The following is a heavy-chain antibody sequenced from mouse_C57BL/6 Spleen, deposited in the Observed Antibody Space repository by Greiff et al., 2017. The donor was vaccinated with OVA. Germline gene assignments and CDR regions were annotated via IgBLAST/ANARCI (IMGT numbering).Heavy chain of an antibody. CDR1: GYTFTSYW. D-gene: IGHD1-1*01. Sequence: QVQLQQPGAELVKPGASVKLSCKASGYTFTSYWMPWVKQRPGQGLEWIGEIDPSDSYTNYNQKFKGKATLTVDTSSSTAYMQLSSLTSEDSAVYYCARKTTVVDYWGQGTTLTVSS. V-gene: IGHV1-50*01. CDR2: IDPSDSYT. J-gene: IGHJ2*01. CDR3: ARKTTVVDY.